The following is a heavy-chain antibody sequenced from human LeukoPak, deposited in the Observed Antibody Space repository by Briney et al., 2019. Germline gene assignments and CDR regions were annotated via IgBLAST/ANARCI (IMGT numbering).Heavy chain of an antibody. D-gene: IGHD3-22*01. CDR1: GFAFCTYE. Sequence: SGGSLRLSCAASGFAFCTYEMNWVRQAPGKGLEWVSYISTSGSTIYYADSVNRRFTISRDNARNSLYLQMNSLSAEYTAVYYCARVGVVNFDYWGQGTLVTRSS. CDR2: ISTSGSTI. CDR3: ARVGVVNFDY. V-gene: IGHV3-48*03. J-gene: IGHJ4*02.